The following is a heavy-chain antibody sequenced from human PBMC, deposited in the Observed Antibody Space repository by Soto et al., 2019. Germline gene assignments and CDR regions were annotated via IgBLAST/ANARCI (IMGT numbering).Heavy chain of an antibody. J-gene: IGHJ5*02. D-gene: IGHD6-19*01. CDR2: INAGNGNT. CDR1: GYTFTSYA. CDR3: AREWPWLETCWFDP. V-gene: IGHV1-3*01. Sequence: GASVKVSCKASGYTFTSYAMHWVRQAPGQRLEWMGWINAGNGNTKYSQKFQGRVTITRDTSASTAYMELSSLRSEDTAVYYCAREWPWLETCWFDPWGQVTLVTVAS.